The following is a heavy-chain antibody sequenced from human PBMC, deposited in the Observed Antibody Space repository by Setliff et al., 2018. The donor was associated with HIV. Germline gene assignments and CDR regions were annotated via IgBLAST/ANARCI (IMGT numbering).Heavy chain of an antibody. J-gene: IGHJ4*02. V-gene: IGHV1-69*10. Sequence: SVKVSCKASGGTFSSYVISWVRQAPGQGPEWMGGIIPMYGVTNYAQKFQGRVTMTTDTSTSTAYMELRSLRSDDTAVYYCARDAPFEYSSSFRDFDYWGQGTLVTVSS. CDR3: ARDAPFEYSSSFRDFDY. D-gene: IGHD6-13*01. CDR2: IIPMYGVT. CDR1: GGTFSSYV.